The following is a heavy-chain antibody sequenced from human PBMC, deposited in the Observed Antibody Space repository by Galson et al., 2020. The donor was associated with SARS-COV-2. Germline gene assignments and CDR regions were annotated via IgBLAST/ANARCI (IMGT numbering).Heavy chain of an antibody. D-gene: IGHD3-3*01. V-gene: IGHV3-23*01. Sequence: GGSLRLSCAASGYTFSSYAMSWVRQAPGKGLEWISVISGSGGNTYHADSVKGRFTISRSNSKNTLYLQMNSLRAKDTAVYYCAKARPPITIVGDRDYWGQGTLVTVSS. CDR1: GYTFSSYA. CDR2: ISGSGGNT. CDR3: AKARPPITIVGDRDY. J-gene: IGHJ4*02.